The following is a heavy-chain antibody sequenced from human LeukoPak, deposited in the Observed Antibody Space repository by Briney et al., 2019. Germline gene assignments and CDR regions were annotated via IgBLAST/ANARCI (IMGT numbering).Heavy chain of an antibody. Sequence: GGSLRLSCAASGFTFSSYSMNWVRQAPGKGLEWVSSISSSSSYIYYADSVKGRSTISRDNAKNSLYLQMNSLRAEDTAVYYCAREPTAAIISDMDVWGKGTTVTVSS. CDR2: ISSSSSYI. D-gene: IGHD2-2*01. J-gene: IGHJ6*03. V-gene: IGHV3-21*01. CDR3: AREPTAAIISDMDV. CDR1: GFTFSSYS.